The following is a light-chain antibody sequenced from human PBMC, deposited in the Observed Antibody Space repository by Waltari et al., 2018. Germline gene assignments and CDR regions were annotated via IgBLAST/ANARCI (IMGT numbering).Light chain of an antibody. CDR2: DVS. V-gene: IGLV2-14*03. Sequence: QSALTQPASVSGSPGQSITISCTGTSSDVGGYNYVSWYQQHPGKAPKLMIYDVSNRPVGVSNRFSGSKSGNTASLTISGLQAEDEAEYYCSSYTSSSTLFGSGTKVTVL. CDR3: SSYTSSSTL. CDR1: SSDVGGYNY. J-gene: IGLJ6*01.